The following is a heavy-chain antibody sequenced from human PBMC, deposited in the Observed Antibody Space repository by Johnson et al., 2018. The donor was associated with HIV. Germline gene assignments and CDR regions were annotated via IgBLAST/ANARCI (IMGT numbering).Heavy chain of an antibody. V-gene: IGHV3-11*04. Sequence: QVQLVESGGGLVKPGGSLRLSCAASGFTFSDYYMSWIRQAPGKGLEWVSPISGSGGSTYYADSVKGRFTISRDNSNNTLYLHMNSLRPDDTGVYYCAKDKFMVLDNPVDAFDVWGQGTMVTFSS. CDR2: ISGSGGST. CDR1: GFTFSDYY. D-gene: IGHD3/OR15-3a*01. J-gene: IGHJ3*01. CDR3: AKDKFMVLDNPVDAFDV.